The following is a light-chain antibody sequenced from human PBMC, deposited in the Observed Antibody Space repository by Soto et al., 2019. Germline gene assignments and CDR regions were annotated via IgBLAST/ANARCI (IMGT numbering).Light chain of an antibody. CDR1: QDISNY. J-gene: IGKJ4*01. V-gene: IGKV1-33*01. CDR2: DAS. CDR3: QQYDNLPLT. Sequence: DIQMTQSPSSLSASVGDRVTITCQASQDISNYLNWYQQKPGKAPKLLIYDASNLETGGPSRFSGSGAGTDFTFTSSSLQPEDIATYYWQQYDNLPLTFGGGTKVEIK.